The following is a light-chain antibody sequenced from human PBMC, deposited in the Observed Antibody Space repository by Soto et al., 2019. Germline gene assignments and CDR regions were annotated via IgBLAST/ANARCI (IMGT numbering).Light chain of an antibody. Sequence: DIQMTQSPSSLSASVGDRVTITCRASQSISSYLNWYQQKPGKAPKLLIYAASSLQSGDPSRYSGSGSGTDFTLTISSLQPEDFATYYCQQSYSTPTFGQGTKLEIK. CDR1: QSISSY. CDR3: QQSYSTPT. CDR2: AAS. V-gene: IGKV1-39*01. J-gene: IGKJ2*01.